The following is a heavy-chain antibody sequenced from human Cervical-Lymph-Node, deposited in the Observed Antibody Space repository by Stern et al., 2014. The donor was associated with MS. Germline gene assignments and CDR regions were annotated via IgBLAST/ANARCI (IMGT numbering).Heavy chain of an antibody. CDR3: ARPLPYAN. V-gene: IGHV1-46*01. CDR2: INPNGGRT. D-gene: IGHD4-17*01. Sequence: VQLLESGAEVKMPGASVKLSCTASGYSISNYYIHWVRQAPGQGLVWMGMINPNGGRTGYAQKIQCRVTMTWDTSTTIGYMELSSLRSEDTAFYDCARPLPYANWGQGTLVTVSS. J-gene: IGHJ4*02. CDR1: GYSISNYY.